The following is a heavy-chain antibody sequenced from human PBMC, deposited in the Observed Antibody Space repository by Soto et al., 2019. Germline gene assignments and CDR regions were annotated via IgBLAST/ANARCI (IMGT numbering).Heavy chain of an antibody. Sequence: PSETLSLTCTVSGGSISSYYWSWIRQPPGKGLEWIGYIYYSGSTNYNPSLKSRVTISKDTSKNQVVLTMTNMDPVDTATYYCARIAQEYCSGGSCYWFDPWGQGTLVTAPQ. V-gene: IGHV4-59*01. D-gene: IGHD2-15*01. CDR3: ARIAQEYCSGGSCYWFDP. CDR2: IYYSGST. CDR1: GGSISSYY. J-gene: IGHJ5*02.